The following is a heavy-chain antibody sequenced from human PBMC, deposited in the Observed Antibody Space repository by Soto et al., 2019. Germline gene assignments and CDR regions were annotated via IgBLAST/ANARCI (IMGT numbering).Heavy chain of an antibody. CDR2: ISYDGSNK. D-gene: IGHD1-7*01. CDR1: GFTFSSYG. CDR3: AKDGGLTGTTESGWFDP. J-gene: IGHJ5*02. V-gene: IGHV3-30*18. Sequence: QVQLVESGGGVVQPGRSLRLSCAASGFTFSSYGMHWVRQAPGKGLEWVAVISYDGSNKYYADSVKGRFTISRDNSKNTLYLQMNRLRAEDTAVYYCAKDGGLTGTTESGWFDPWGQGTLVTVSS.